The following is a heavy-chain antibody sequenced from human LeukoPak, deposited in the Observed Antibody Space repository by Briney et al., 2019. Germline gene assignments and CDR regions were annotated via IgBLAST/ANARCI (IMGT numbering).Heavy chain of an antibody. V-gene: IGHV4-39*07. CDR1: GGSISSSSYY. CDR2: IYYSGST. D-gene: IGHD2-15*01. Sequence: SETLSLTCTVSGGSISSSSYYWGWIRQPPGKGLEWIGSIYYSGSTYYNPSLKSRVTISVDTSKNQFSLKLSSVTAADTAVYYCARDKGYCSGGSCSFDPWGQGTLVTVPS. CDR3: ARDKGYCSGGSCSFDP. J-gene: IGHJ5*02.